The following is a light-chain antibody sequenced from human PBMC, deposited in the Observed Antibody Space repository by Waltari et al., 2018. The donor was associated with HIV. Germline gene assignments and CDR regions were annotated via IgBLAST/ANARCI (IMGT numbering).Light chain of an antibody. CDR1: NY. V-gene: IGLV1-47*01. J-gene: IGLJ3*02. Sequence: NYVSWYQQHPGKAPKFIIYEVSKRPSGVPDRFSGSKSGTSASLAISGLRSEDEADYYCAAWDDSLSGPVFGGGTKLTVL. CDR2: EVS. CDR3: AAWDDSLSGPV.